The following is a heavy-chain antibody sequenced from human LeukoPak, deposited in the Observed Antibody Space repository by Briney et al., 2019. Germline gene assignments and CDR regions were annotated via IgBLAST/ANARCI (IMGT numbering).Heavy chain of an antibody. Sequence: PGGSLRLSCAASGFTFTNYGMTCVRQAPGKGLEWVSLISSSSTYIYYADSVKGRFTISRDNAKNSLYLQMNSLRAEDTGVYYCARESSGRSGPMWGQGTLVTVSS. CDR1: GFTFTNYG. CDR3: ARESSGRSGPM. V-gene: IGHV3-21*01. J-gene: IGHJ4*02. CDR2: ISSSSTYI. D-gene: IGHD3-3*01.